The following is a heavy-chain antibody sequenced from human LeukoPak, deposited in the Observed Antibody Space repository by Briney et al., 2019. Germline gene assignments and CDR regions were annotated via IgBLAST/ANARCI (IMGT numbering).Heavy chain of an antibody. Sequence: GGSLRLSCAASGFTFSNHGMNWVRQAPGKGLEWLSGVSPPGGGTYYADSVKGRFTISRDDSKNTLSLQMNSLRAEDTAVYYCAELGITMIGGVWGKGTTVTISS. CDR1: GFTFSNHG. J-gene: IGHJ6*04. CDR3: AELGITMIGGV. D-gene: IGHD3-10*02. CDR2: VSPPGGGT. V-gene: IGHV3-23*01.